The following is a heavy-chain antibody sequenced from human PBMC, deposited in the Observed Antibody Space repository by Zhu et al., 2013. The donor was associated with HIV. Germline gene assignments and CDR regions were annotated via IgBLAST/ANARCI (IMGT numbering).Heavy chain of an antibody. CDR1: GGSISSSSYY. J-gene: IGHJ4*02. D-gene: IGHD3-22*01. V-gene: IGHV3-23*01. CDR3: AKGWYYDSSSGCYFDY. CDR2: ISGSGSST. Sequence: EVQLQESGPGLVKPSETLSLTCTVSGGSISSSSYYWGWIRQAPGKGLEWVSTISGSGSSTYYADSVKGRFTISRDNSKNMLYLQMNSLRAEDTAVYYCAKGWYYDSSSGCYFDYWGQGTLVTVSS.